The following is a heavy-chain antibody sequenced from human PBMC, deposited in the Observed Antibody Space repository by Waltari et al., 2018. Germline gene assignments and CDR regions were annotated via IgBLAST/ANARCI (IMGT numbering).Heavy chain of an antibody. V-gene: IGHV3-9*01. D-gene: IGHD6-19*01. CDR1: GFTFDQYA. J-gene: IGHJ4*02. Sequence: EVQLVESGGGSVQPGGSLRLSCAASGFTFDQYAMHWVRQVPGKGLEWVLGMSWNRGSVDYADSVKGRFTISRDNAKNSVHLQMYNLRTEDTGLYYCAKDNEQWPHAFDHWGQGTPVTVSS. CDR2: MSWNRGSV. CDR3: AKDNEQWPHAFDH.